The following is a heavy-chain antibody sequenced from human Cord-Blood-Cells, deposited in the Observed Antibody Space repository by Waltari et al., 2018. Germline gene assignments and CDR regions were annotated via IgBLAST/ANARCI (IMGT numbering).Heavy chain of an antibody. D-gene: IGHD1-1*01. J-gene: IGHJ5*02. Sequence: QVQLVQSGAEVKKPGAPVTVSCKVSGYTLTELSLHCVRQAPGKGLEWMGGFDPEDGETIYAQKFQGRVTMTEDTSTDTAYMELSSLRSEDTAVYYCATVPHSPGTYNWFDPWGQGTLVTVSS. CDR2: FDPEDGET. CDR1: GYTLTELS. V-gene: IGHV1-24*01. CDR3: ATVPHSPGTYNWFDP.